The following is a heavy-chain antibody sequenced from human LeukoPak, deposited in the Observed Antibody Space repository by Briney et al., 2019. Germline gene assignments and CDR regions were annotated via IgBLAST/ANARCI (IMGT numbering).Heavy chain of an antibody. CDR3: ARAGSSWSPLFDY. J-gene: IGHJ4*02. CDR2: IYYSGST. CDR1: GGSISSYY. D-gene: IGHD6-13*01. Sequence: PSETLSLTCTVSGGSISSYYWSWIRQPPGKGLEWIGYIYYSGSTNYNPSLKSRVTISVDTSKNQFSLKLSSVTAADTAVYYCARAGSSWSPLFDYWGQGTLVTVSS. V-gene: IGHV4-59*01.